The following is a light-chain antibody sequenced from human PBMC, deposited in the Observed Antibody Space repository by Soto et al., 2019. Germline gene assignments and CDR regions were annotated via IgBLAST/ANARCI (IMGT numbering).Light chain of an antibody. CDR2: WAS. Sequence: DIVMTQSPDSLAVSLGERATINCKSSQSVLSSSNNKNFLAWYQQKPGQPPKLLIYWASTRESGVPDRFSGRGSGTDFTLTISSLQAEDVAVYYCQQYYSTPQTFGPGTKVDI. V-gene: IGKV4-1*01. CDR1: QSVLSSSNNKNF. CDR3: QQYYSTPQT. J-gene: IGKJ3*01.